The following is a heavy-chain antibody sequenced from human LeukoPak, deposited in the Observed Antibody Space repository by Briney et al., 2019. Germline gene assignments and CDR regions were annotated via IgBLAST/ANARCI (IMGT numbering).Heavy chain of an antibody. D-gene: IGHD6-19*01. J-gene: IGHJ5*02. CDR1: GFTFSSYA. CDR2: IDASGGST. CDR3: AKGSGSGWYGWFAP. Sequence: GGSLRLSCAASGFTFSSYAMTWVRQAPGKGLEWVSSIDASGGSTYYADSVKGRFTISRDNSKNTFFLQMNTLRAADTAVYYCAKGSGSGWYGWFAPWGQETLVTVSS. V-gene: IGHV3-23*01.